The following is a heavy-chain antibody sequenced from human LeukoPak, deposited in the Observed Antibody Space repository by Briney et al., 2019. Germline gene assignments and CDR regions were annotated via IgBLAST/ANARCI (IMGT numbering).Heavy chain of an antibody. J-gene: IGHJ4*02. V-gene: IGHV4-4*07. CDR3: ASLGMVTSSFDY. CDR2: IYSNGGT. D-gene: IGHD5-18*01. CDR1: GGSIMSNY. Sequence: PSETLSLTCTVSGGSIMSNYWSWIRQPAGRGLEWIGLIYSNGGTNYNPSLKSRVTISVDTSKNQFSLKLSSVTAADTAVYYCASLGMVTSSFDYWGQGTLVTVSS.